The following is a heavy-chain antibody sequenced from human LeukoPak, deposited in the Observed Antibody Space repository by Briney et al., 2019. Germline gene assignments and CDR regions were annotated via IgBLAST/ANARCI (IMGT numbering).Heavy chain of an antibody. V-gene: IGHV1-2*02. J-gene: IGHJ4*02. Sequence: ASVKVSCKASGYTFTGYYMHWERQAPGQGLEWMGWINPNSGGTNYAQKFQGRVTMTRDTSISTAYMELSRLRSDDTAVYYCASSYSSSSSPPHYWGQGTLVTVSS. CDR2: INPNSGGT. CDR3: ASSYSSSSSPPHY. CDR1: GYTFTGYY. D-gene: IGHD6-6*01.